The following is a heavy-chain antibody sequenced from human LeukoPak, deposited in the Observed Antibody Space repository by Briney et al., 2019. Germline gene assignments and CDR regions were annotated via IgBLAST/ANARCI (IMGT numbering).Heavy chain of an antibody. Sequence: ASVKVSCKASGYTFTSYGISWVRQAPGQGLEWMGWISAYNGNTNYAQKLQDRVTMTTDTSTSTAYMELRSLRSDDTAVYYCARDFYCSSTSCLPVYGYWGQGTLVTVSS. D-gene: IGHD2-2*01. CDR1: GYTFTSYG. CDR3: ARDFYCSSTSCLPVYGY. V-gene: IGHV1-18*01. CDR2: ISAYNGNT. J-gene: IGHJ4*02.